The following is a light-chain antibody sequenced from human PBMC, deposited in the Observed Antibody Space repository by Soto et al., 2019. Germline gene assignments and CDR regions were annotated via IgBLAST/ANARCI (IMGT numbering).Light chain of an antibody. CDR1: SSNIGAGYH. V-gene: IGLV1-40*01. Sequence: QSVLTQPPSVSGAPGQRVTISCTGSSSNIGAGYHVHWYQQLPGTAPKLLIYGNSNRPSGVPDRFSGSKSGTSASLAITGLQAEDEADYYCQSYDSSLSGSVFGGGTNLTVL. CDR2: GNS. CDR3: QSYDSSLSGSV. J-gene: IGLJ3*02.